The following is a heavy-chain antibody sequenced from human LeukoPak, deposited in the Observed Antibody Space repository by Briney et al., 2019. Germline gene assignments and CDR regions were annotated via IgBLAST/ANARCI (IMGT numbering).Heavy chain of an antibody. CDR1: GGSISSDGYY. CDR3: ARAREAGNDY. V-gene: IGHV4-31*03. CDR2: IYYSGST. Sequence: SETLSLTCTVSGGSISSDGYYWNWIRQRPGKGLEWIGNIYYSGSTYYNPSLKSRVTISVDTSKNQFSLKLSSVTAADTAVYYCARAREAGNDYWGQGTLVTVSS. D-gene: IGHD6-13*01. J-gene: IGHJ4*02.